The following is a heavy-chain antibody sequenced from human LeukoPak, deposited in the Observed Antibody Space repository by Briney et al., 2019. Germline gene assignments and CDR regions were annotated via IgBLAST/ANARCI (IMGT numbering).Heavy chain of an antibody. CDR2: IYYSGST. D-gene: IGHD3-3*01. CDR3: ARGRITIFGVVTFGP. V-gene: IGHV4-59*01. J-gene: IGHJ5*02. CDR1: GGSISSYY. Sequence: SETLSLTCTVSGGSISSYYWSWIRQPPGKGLEWIGYIYYSGSTNYNPSLKSRVTISVDTSKNQFSLKLSSVTAADTAVYYCARGRITIFGVVTFGPWGQGTLVTVSS.